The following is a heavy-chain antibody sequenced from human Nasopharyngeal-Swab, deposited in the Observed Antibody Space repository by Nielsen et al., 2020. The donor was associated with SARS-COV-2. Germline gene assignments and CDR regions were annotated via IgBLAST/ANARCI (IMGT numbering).Heavy chain of an antibody. D-gene: IGHD6-25*01. J-gene: IGHJ4*02. Sequence: GESLKISCAASGFSFRDSAMHWVRQAPGKGPEWAAVIWYDGSEKYYVDSVKGRFTISRDNSKNTLSLQMNSRRAEDTPVYYCARDPPFSGWTLESWGQGTLVTVSS. CDR3: ARDPPFSGWTLES. CDR2: IWYDGSEK. V-gene: IGHV3-33*01. CDR1: GFSFRDSA.